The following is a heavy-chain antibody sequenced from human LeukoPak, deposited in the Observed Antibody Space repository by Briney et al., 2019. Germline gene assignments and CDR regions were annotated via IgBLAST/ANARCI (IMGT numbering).Heavy chain of an antibody. Sequence: ASVKVSCKASGYTFTDYYIHWVRQAPGQGLEWMGCIKPNSGGTKYAQTFQGRVTMTGDTSINTAYMELSRLTHDDTAVYYCAGLPRYNWNEPLDYWGQGTLVTVSS. CDR2: IKPNSGGT. V-gene: IGHV1-2*02. CDR3: AGLPRYNWNEPLDY. CDR1: GYTFTDYY. J-gene: IGHJ4*02. D-gene: IGHD1-20*01.